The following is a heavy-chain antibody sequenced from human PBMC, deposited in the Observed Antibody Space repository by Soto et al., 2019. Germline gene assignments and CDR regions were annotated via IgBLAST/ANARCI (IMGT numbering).Heavy chain of an antibody. CDR2: IFYSGST. V-gene: IGHV4-39*01. CDR3: ARVKPSNGMDV. J-gene: IGHJ6*02. Sequence: QLQLQESGPGLVKPSETLSLSCTVSGDSISSSSYYWGWIRQPPGKGLEWIGSIFYSGSTYYNPSLRSRVTISVDTSKNQFSLKLSSVTAADTAMYYCARVKPSNGMDVWGQGTTVTVSS. CDR1: GDSISSSSYY.